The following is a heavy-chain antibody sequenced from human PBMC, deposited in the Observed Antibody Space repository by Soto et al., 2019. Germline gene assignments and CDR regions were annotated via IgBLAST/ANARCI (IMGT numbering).Heavy chain of an antibody. J-gene: IGHJ4*02. V-gene: IGHV4-31*03. CDR1: GGSISSAAYY. D-gene: IGHD3-10*01. CDR2: ISHSGST. Sequence: QVQLQESGPGLVKPSQTLSLTCTVSGGSISSAAYYWSWIRQHPGKGLEWIGYISHSGSTYYNPFLIGRGSISVHTSKNQFALSLTSGTAAETAGYYCARGNTYGSNFFDCWGQRALVTVSS. CDR3: ARGNTYGSNFFDC.